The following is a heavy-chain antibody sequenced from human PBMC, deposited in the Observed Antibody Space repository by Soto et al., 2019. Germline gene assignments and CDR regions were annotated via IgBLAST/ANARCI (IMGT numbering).Heavy chain of an antibody. V-gene: IGHV4-31*03. Sequence: PSETLALTCTVSGASVNSGGYYWSWIRQLPGKVLEWIGYVYFTGSTYYNPSVESRVTISLDTSQNQFSLKLSSVTAADTAVYYCESGNAWEVLLAYWGQGTLVTVSS. D-gene: IGHD1-26*01. CDR3: ESGNAWEVLLAY. J-gene: IGHJ4*02. CDR2: VYFTGST. CDR1: GASVNSGGYY.